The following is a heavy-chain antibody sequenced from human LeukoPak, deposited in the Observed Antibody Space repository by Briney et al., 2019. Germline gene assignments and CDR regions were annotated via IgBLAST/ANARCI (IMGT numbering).Heavy chain of an antibody. D-gene: IGHD5-18*01. CDR3: ARVPPTAMDIIYYMDV. CDR2: ISGSGGST. V-gene: IGHV3-23*01. CDR1: GFTFSSYA. Sequence: GGSLRLSCAASGFTFSSYAMSWVRQAPGKGLEWVSAISGSGGSTYYADSVKGRFTISRDNSKNTLYLQMNTLRAEDTAVYYCARVPPTAMDIIYYMDVWGKGTTVTVSS. J-gene: IGHJ6*03.